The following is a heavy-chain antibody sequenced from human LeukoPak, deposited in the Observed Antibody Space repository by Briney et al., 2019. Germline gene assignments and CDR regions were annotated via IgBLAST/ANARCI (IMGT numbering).Heavy chain of an antibody. CDR3: ARQTYYDILTGYYPENFDY. Sequence: PSETLSLTCAVSGYSISSGYYWGWIRQPPGKGLEWIGSIYHSGSTYYNPSLKSRVTISVDTSKNQFSLKLSSVTAADTAVYYCARQTYYDILTGYYPENFDYWGQGTLVTVSS. V-gene: IGHV4-38-2*01. CDR2: IYHSGST. CDR1: GYSISSGYY. J-gene: IGHJ4*02. D-gene: IGHD3-9*01.